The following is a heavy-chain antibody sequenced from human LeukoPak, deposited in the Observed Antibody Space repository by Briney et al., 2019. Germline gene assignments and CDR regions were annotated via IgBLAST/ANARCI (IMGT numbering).Heavy chain of an antibody. CDR3: AGSLTRIVVVPANY. CDR2: ISYDGSNK. D-gene: IGHD2-2*01. V-gene: IGHV3-30*01. CDR1: GFTFSSYA. Sequence: GGSLRLSCEASGFTFSSYAMHWVRQAPGKGLEGGAVISYDGSNKYYADSVKGRFTISRDNSKNTLYLQMNSLRAEDTAVYYCAGSLTRIVVVPANYWGQGTLVTVSS. J-gene: IGHJ4*02.